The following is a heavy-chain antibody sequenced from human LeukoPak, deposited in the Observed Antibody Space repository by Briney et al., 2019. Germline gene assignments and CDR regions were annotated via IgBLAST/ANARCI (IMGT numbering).Heavy chain of an antibody. V-gene: IGHV3-66*01. CDR1: GFTVSRNY. J-gene: IGHJ3*02. Sequence: GGSLRLSCAASGFTVSRNYMNWVRQAPGKGLEWVSIIYSDGRIYYADSVKGRFTISRDNSKNTVHLQMNSLRADDTAVYYCARVKRLLPNDAFDMRGQGTMVTVSS. D-gene: IGHD3-22*01. CDR3: ARVKRLLPNDAFDM. CDR2: IYSDGRI.